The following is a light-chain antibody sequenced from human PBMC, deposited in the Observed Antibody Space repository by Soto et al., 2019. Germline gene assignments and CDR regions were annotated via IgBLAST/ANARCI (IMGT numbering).Light chain of an antibody. Sequence: QSALTQPPSVSGAPGQRVTNSCTGSSSNTGANYDVHWYQQLPGTAPKLLIYGNNIRPSGVPDRFSGSKSGTSASLAITGLLPEDEAHYYCQSYDRSLTAYVFGTGTKLTVL. CDR1: SSNTGANYD. J-gene: IGLJ1*01. CDR2: GNN. CDR3: QSYDRSLTAYV. V-gene: IGLV1-40*01.